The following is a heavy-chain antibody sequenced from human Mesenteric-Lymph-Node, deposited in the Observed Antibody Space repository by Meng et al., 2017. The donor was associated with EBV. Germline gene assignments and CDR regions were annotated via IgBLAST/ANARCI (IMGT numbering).Heavy chain of an antibody. V-gene: IGHV3-23*04. J-gene: IGHJ4*02. Sequence: EVQLVESGGGLVQPGGSLRLSCAASGFTFSSYAMSWVRQAPGKGLEWVSAISGSGGSTYYADSVKGRFTISRDDSKNTAYLQMNSLKTEDTAVYYCTSLNLPPSAYWGQGTLVTVSS. CDR3: TSLNLPPSAY. D-gene: IGHD1-14*01. CDR1: GFTFSSYA. CDR2: ISGSGGST.